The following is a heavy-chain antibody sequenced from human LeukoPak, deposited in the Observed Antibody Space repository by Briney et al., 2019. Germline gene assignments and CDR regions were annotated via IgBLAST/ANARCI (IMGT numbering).Heavy chain of an antibody. V-gene: IGHV4-39*01. Sequence: PSETLSLTCTVSGGSISSSSYYWGWIRQPPGKGLEWIGSLHYGGSTYYNPSLKSRVTISVNTSKKQILLKQNSVTAADTAVYYCARLTFHYDGSGYYFDYWGKGTLVTVSS. J-gene: IGHJ4*02. CDR2: LHYGGST. CDR1: GGSISSSSYY. CDR3: ARLTFHYDGSGYYFDY. D-gene: IGHD3-22*01.